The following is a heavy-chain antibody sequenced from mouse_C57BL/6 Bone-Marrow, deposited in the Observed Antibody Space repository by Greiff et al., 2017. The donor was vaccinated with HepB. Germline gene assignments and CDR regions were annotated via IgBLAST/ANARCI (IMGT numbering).Heavy chain of an antibody. CDR1: GYTFTSYW. V-gene: IGHV1-59*01. D-gene: IGHD2-4*01. J-gene: IGHJ3*01. CDR3: ARGGYDYDRPWFAY. Sequence: QVQLQQPGAELVRPGTSVKLSCKASGYTFTSYWMHWVKQRPGQGLEWIGVIDPSDSYTNYNQKFKGKATLTVDTSSSTAYMQLSSLTSEDSAVYYCARGGYDYDRPWFAYWGQGTLVTVSA. CDR2: IDPSDSYT.